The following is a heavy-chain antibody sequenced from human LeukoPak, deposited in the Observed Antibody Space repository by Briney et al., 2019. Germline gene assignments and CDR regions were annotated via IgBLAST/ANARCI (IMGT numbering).Heavy chain of an antibody. D-gene: IGHD6-19*01. CDR3: AKERSGWNFDY. CDR1: RFTFRSYA. J-gene: IGHJ4*02. CDR2: ISGSGDNT. V-gene: IGHV3-23*01. Sequence: GGSLRLSCAVSRFTFRSYAMIWVRQAPGKGRDGVSLISGSGDNTLYADSVKGRFTISRDNSKNTLYLQMNSLRAEDTAVYYCAKERSGWNFDYWGQGTLVTVSS.